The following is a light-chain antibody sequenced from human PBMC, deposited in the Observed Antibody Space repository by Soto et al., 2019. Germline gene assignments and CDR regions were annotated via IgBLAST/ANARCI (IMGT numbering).Light chain of an antibody. J-gene: IGKJ1*01. Sequence: DIVTTQSPLSLPVTPGEPASISCRSSQSLLHGNGYYYLDWYLQKPGQSPQLLIYMGSTRSSGVPDRFSASGSGTDFTLKISRVEAEDVGVYYCMQTLQTRTFGQGTKVDIK. V-gene: IGKV2-28*01. CDR3: MQTLQTRT. CDR2: MGS. CDR1: QSLLHGNGYYY.